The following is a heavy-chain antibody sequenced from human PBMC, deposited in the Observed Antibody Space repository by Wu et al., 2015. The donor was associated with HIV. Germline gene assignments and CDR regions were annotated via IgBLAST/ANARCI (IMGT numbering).Heavy chain of an antibody. D-gene: IGHD3-10*01. V-gene: IGHV1-18*01. Sequence: QAQLVQSGPEAKRPGASVKVSCKASYILTSNPIGWVRQAPGQRLEWMGWMNPAKVTITACTRSSKRQNQNLSTDNYRTQTAYMELRSLTSDETRTYISVAKEFSLTLKLLHFYFDLWGQGT. CDR2: MNPAKVTI. J-gene: IGHJ5*01. CDR1: YILTSNP. CDR3: AKEFSLTLKLLHFYFDL.